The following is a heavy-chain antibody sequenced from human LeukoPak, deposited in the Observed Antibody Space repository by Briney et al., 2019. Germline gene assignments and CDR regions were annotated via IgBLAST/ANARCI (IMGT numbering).Heavy chain of an antibody. CDR2: IDPSDTYT. Sequence: GESLRISCKGSGYSFTSYWISWVRQMPGKGLEWMGRIDPSDTYTNYSPSFQGHVTISADKSISTAYLQWGSLKASDTAMYYCASTGYCSSTSCYGIDYWGQGTLVTVSS. CDR1: GYSFTSYW. CDR3: ASTGYCSSTSCYGIDY. V-gene: IGHV5-10-1*01. D-gene: IGHD2-2*01. J-gene: IGHJ4*02.